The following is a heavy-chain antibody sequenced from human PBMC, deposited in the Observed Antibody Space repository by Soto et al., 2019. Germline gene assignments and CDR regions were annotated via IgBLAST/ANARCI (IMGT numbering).Heavy chain of an antibody. CDR1: GFTFSSYG. J-gene: IGHJ6*02. CDR2: ISYDVSNK. V-gene: IGHV3-30*18. D-gene: IGHD2-2*01. Sequence: PGGSLRLSCAASGFTFSSYGMHWVRQAPGKGLEWVAVISYDVSNKYYADSVKGRFTISRDNSKNTLYLQMNSLRAEDTAVYYCAKDRVVVVTAAIWGYYYYGMDVSGQGTKVTGSS. CDR3: AKDRVVVVTAAIWGYYYYGMDV.